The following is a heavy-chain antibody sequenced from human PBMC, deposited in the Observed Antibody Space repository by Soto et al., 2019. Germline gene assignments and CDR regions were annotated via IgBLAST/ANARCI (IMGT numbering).Heavy chain of an antibody. J-gene: IGHJ6*02. CDR2: IYYSGST. D-gene: IGHD3-3*01. CDR3: ARGLFTIFGVVTPPYYYYGMDV. V-gene: IGHV4-39*01. CDR1: GGSISSDNYY. Sequence: TSEPLSLTCTVSGGSISSDNYYWGWVRQPPGKGLEWIGNIYYSGSTYYNPSFKSRVTISVDTSKNQFSLKLSSVTAADTAVYYCARGLFTIFGVVTPPYYYYGMDVWGQGTTVTV.